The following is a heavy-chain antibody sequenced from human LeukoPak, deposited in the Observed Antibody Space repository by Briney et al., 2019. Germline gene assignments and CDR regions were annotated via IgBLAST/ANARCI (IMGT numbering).Heavy chain of an antibody. CDR1: GFTFSSYA. CDR2: ISYDGSNK. CDR3: ARGIRYFDWFIDY. J-gene: IGHJ4*02. D-gene: IGHD3-9*01. V-gene: IGHV3-30*04. Sequence: PGGSLRLSCAASGFTFSSYAMHWVRQAPGKGLEWVAVISYDGSNKYYADSVKGRFTISRDNSKNTLYLQMNSLRAEDTAVYYCARGIRYFDWFIDYWGQGTLVTVSS.